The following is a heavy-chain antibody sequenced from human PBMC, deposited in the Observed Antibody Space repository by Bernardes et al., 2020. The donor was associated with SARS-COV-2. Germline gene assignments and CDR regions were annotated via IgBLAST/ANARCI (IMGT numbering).Heavy chain of an antibody. CDR1: GGSISSSSYY. J-gene: IGHJ5*02. Sequence: SETLSLTCTVSGGSISSSSYYWGWILQPPGKGLEWIGSIYYSGSTYYNPSLKSRVTISVDTSKNQFSLKLSSVTAADTAVYYCARHQPGFLEWTNWFDPWGQGTLVTVSS. V-gene: IGHV4-39*01. CDR3: ARHQPGFLEWTNWFDP. CDR2: IYYSGST. D-gene: IGHD3-3*01.